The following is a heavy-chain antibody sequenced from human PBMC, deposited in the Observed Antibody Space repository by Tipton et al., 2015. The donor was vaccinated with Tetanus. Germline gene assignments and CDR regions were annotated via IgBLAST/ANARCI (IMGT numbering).Heavy chain of an antibody. CDR2: ISGSGAAT. V-gene: IGHV3-23*01. Sequence: SLRLSCAASGFTFSTYAMSWVRQAPGKGLEWVSVISGSGAATYYADSVKGRFTISRDNSKNTLSLQMNSLRPEDTAVYYCARDSTYLFDYWGQGTLVTVSS. J-gene: IGHJ4*02. CDR1: GFTFSTYA. CDR3: ARDSTYLFDY. D-gene: IGHD2-2*01.